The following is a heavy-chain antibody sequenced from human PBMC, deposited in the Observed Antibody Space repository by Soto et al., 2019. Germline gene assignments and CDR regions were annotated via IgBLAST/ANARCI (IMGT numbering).Heavy chain of an antibody. CDR1: GFTFSSYA. Sequence: GGSLRLSCAASGFTFSSYAMIWVRQAPGKGLEWVSVISGSGGTTYYADSVKGRFTISRDNSKNTLYLQMSSLRAEDTAVYYCAKGRDCSGGSCYRFDYWGQGTLVTVSS. D-gene: IGHD2-15*01. CDR3: AKGRDCSGGSCYRFDY. J-gene: IGHJ4*02. V-gene: IGHV3-23*01. CDR2: ISGSGGTT.